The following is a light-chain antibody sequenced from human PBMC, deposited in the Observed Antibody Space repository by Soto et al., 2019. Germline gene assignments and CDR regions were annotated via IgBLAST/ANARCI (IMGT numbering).Light chain of an antibody. CDR3: QQYDSSPIT. J-gene: IGKJ5*01. Sequence: ELVMTQSPVTLSVSPGERATLSCTASQSVNNNVAWYQQKPGHTPRLLIYSASIGATGTPARFSGSGSGSDFTLTISRLEPEDGAVYDGQQYDSSPITFGQGTRLEIK. CDR2: SAS. CDR1: QSVNNN. V-gene: IGKV3-15*01.